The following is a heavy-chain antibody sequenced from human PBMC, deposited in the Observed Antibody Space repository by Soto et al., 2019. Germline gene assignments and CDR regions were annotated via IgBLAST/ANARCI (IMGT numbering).Heavy chain of an antibody. V-gene: IGHV4-39*01. Sequence: QLQLQESGPGLVKPSETLSLTCTVSGGSISSSSYYWGWIRQPPGKGLEWIGSIYYSGSTYYNPSLKSRVTISVDTSKNQFSLKLSSVTAADTAVYYCASLITRGVGWGDYWGQGTLVTVSS. CDR1: GGSISSSSYY. CDR2: IYYSGST. D-gene: IGHD2-8*02. CDR3: ASLITRGVGWGDY. J-gene: IGHJ4*02.